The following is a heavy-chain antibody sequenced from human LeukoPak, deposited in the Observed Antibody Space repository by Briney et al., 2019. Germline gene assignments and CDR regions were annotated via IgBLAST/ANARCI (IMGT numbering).Heavy chain of an antibody. D-gene: IGHD3-16*02. J-gene: IGHJ4*02. Sequence: KPGGSLRLSCAASGFTFSSYAMSWVRQAPGKGLEWVSLISATATYYADSVTGRFTISRDISRNTLYLQMNSLRADDTAVYYCAKGQGSGSYPFDYWGQGTLVTVSS. CDR2: ISATAT. CDR3: AKGQGSGSYPFDY. V-gene: IGHV3-23*01. CDR1: GFTFSSYA.